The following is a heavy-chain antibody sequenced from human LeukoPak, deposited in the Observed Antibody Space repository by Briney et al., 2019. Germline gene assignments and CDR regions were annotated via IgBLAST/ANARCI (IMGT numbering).Heavy chain of an antibody. CDR1: GFTFSSYG. CDR2: ISYDGSNK. J-gene: IGHJ4*02. Sequence: GRSLRLSCAASGFTFSSYGMHCVRQAPGKGLEWVAVISYDGSNKYYADSVKGRFTISRDNSKNTLYLQMNSLRAEDTAVYYCSRASSTYYDSSGPTYPYFDYWGQGTLVTVSS. CDR3: SRASSTYYDSSGPTYPYFDY. V-gene: IGHV3-30*19. D-gene: IGHD3-22*01.